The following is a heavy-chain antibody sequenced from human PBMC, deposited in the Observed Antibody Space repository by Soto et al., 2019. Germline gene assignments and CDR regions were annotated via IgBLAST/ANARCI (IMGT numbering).Heavy chain of an antibody. CDR2: ISWNSGSI. CDR1: GFTFDDYA. J-gene: IGHJ1*01. Sequence: EVQLVESGGGLVQPGRSLRLSCAAYGFTFDDYAMHWVRQAPGKGQEWVSGISWNSGSIGYADSVKGRFTISRDNAKNSLYLQMNSLRAEDTALYYCAKGRYGDSRFGYFQHWGQGTLVTVSS. V-gene: IGHV3-9*01. CDR3: AKGRYGDSRFGYFQH. D-gene: IGHD4-17*01.